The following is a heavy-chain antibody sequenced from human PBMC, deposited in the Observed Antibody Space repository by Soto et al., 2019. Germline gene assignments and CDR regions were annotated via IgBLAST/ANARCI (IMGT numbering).Heavy chain of an antibody. V-gene: IGHV1-69*02. Sequence: QVQLVQSGAEVKKPGSSVKVSCKASGGTFSSYTISWVRQAPGQGLEWMGRIIPILGIANYAQKFQGRVTITADKSTSTAYMELSSRRSEDTAVYYCASAYSCPGYDAFEIWGQGTMVTVSS. CDR2: IIPILGIA. D-gene: IGHD5-12*01. J-gene: IGHJ3*02. CDR3: ASAYSCPGYDAFEI. CDR1: GGTFSSYT.